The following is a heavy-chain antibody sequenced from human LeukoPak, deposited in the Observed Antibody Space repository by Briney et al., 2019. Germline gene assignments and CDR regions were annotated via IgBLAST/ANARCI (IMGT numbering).Heavy chain of an antibody. J-gene: IGHJ4*02. CDR2: INSNGSST. V-gene: IGHV3-74*01. Sequence: PGGSLRLSCAASGFTFSSYWMHWVRQAPGKGLVWVSRINSNGSSTSYADSVKGRFTISRDNAKNTLYLQMNSLRAEDTAVYYCARAPNYDFWSGYSYDFDYWSQGTLVSVSS. CDR3: ARAPNYDFWSGYSYDFDY. D-gene: IGHD3-3*01. CDR1: GFTFSSYW.